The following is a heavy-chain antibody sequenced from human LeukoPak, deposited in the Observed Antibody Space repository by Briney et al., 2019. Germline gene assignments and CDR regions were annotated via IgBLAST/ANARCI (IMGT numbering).Heavy chain of an antibody. CDR2: ISSSGTTI. Sequence: GGSLRLSCEASGFTFSSYEVNWVRQAPGKGLEWVPYISSSGTTIYYSDSVKGRFTISRDNTENSLFLQMSSLRVEDTAVYYCATLTVASPSDYWGPGVLVTVSS. V-gene: IGHV3-48*03. J-gene: IGHJ4*02. D-gene: IGHD5-12*01. CDR3: ATLTVASPSDY. CDR1: GFTFSSYE.